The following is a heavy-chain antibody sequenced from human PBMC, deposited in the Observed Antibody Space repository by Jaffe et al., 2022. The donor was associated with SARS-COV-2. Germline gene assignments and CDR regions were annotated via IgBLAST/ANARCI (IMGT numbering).Heavy chain of an antibody. Sequence: EVQLVESGGGLVQPGGSLRLSCAASGFTFSSYSMNWVRQAPGKGLEWVSYISSSSSTIYYADSVKGRFTISRDNAKNSLYLQMNSLRDEDTAVYYCARGAVWFGDRSLPAFDYWGQGTLVTVSS. J-gene: IGHJ4*02. CDR1: GFTFSSYS. CDR2: ISSSSSTI. D-gene: IGHD3-10*01. CDR3: ARGAVWFGDRSLPAFDY. V-gene: IGHV3-48*02.